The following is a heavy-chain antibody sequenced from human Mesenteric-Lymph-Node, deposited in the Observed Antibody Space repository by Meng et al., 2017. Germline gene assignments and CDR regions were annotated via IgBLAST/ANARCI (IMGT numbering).Heavy chain of an antibody. J-gene: IGHJ4*02. CDR2: ISYDGSNK. D-gene: IGHD2-8*02. CDR3: SNVLV. Sequence: GESLKISCAASGFTFSSYAMHWVCQAPGKGLEWVAVISYDGSNKYYADSVKGRFTISRDNSKNTLYLQMNSLRAEDTAVYYCSNVLVWGQGTLVTVSS. V-gene: IGHV3-30*04. CDR1: GFTFSSYA.